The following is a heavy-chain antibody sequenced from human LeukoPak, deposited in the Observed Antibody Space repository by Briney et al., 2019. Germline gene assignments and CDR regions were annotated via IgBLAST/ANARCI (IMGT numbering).Heavy chain of an antibody. V-gene: IGHV4-39*07. CDR1: GGSISSSSYY. CDR2: IYYSGST. J-gene: IGHJ6*03. Sequence: SETLSLTCTVSGGSISSSSYYWGWIRQPPGKGLEWIGSIYYSGSTYYNPSLKSRVTISVDTSKNQFSLKLSSVTAADTAVYYCARENYSSGSCYSIYYYYYMDVWGKGTTVTVSS. CDR3: ARENYSSGSCYSIYYYYYMDV. D-gene: IGHD2-15*01.